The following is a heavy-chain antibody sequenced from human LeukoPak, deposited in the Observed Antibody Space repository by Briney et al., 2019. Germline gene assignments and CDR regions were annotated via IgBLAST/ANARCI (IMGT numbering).Heavy chain of an antibody. J-gene: IGHJ2*01. CDR2: IYYSGST. CDR1: GGSIRRYY. V-gene: IGHV4-59*01. Sequence: SETLSLTRTVSGGSIRRYYWSWIRQPPGKGLEWIGYIYYSGSTNYNPSLKSRVTISVDTSKNQFSLKLSSVTAADTAVYYCARVYYSSSYDYWYFDLWGRGTLVTVSS. CDR3: ARVYYSSSYDYWYFDL. D-gene: IGHD6-13*01.